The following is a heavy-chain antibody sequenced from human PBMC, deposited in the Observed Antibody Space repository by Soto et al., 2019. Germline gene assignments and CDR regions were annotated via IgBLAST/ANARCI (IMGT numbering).Heavy chain of an antibody. CDR2: IYYSGST. Sequence: QVQLQESGPGLVKPSQTLSLTCTVSGGSISSGGYYWSWIRQHPGKGLEWIGYIYYSGSTYYNPSLKSRVTISVDTSKNQFSLKLSSVTAADTAVYYCARDAYDYGGNSWVDYWGQGTLVTVSS. CDR1: GGSISSGGYY. D-gene: IGHD4-17*01. CDR3: ARDAYDYGGNSWVDY. V-gene: IGHV4-31*03. J-gene: IGHJ4*02.